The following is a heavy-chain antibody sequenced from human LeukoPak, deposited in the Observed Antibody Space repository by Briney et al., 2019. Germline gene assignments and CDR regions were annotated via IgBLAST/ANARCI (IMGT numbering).Heavy chain of an antibody. D-gene: IGHD3-16*01. CDR2: FSHSGTI. CDR3: EREKGGGLYFEF. Sequence: SETLSLTCAVSGFSIRSDYYWGWLRQPPGKGLEWSGSFSHSGTIHYNVSLNTLVTISGEMSKNQFVLKLTSVTCGDGAVYYCEREKGGGLYFEFWGQGNLVTVSS. CDR1: GFSIRSDYY. J-gene: IGHJ4*02. V-gene: IGHV4-38-2*02.